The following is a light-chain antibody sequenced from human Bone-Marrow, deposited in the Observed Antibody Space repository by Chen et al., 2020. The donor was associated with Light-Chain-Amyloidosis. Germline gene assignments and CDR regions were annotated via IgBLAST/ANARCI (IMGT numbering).Light chain of an antibody. V-gene: IGLV2-23*02. J-gene: IGLJ3*02. CDR2: EAT. CDR3: CSYAGSDTFG. Sequence: QSALTQPASVSASPGQSITISCTVTSSDIGSYNHVSCYQHHPGKAPKVLIYEATKRPSGVSSRFAGAKSANTAALKSSGLQAEEEASFYCCSYAGSDTFGFGGGTMLTV. CDR1: SSDIGSYNH.